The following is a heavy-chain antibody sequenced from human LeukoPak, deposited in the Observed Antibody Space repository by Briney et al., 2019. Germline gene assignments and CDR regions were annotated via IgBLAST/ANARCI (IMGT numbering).Heavy chain of an antibody. Sequence: GGSLRLSCTASGFTFGDYAMSWVRQAPGKGLEWVSSISNSGGSTYYADSVKGRFTISRDKSKNTLYLQMNSLRAEDTAVYYCARLPTFYYDSSHYHYDYWGQGTLVTVSS. CDR1: GFTFGDYA. CDR3: ARLPTFYYDSSHYHYDY. D-gene: IGHD3-22*01. V-gene: IGHV3-23*01. CDR2: ISNSGGST. J-gene: IGHJ4*02.